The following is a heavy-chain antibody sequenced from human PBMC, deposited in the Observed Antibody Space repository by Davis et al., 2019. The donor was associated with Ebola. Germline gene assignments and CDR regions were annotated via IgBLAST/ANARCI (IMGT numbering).Heavy chain of an antibody. V-gene: IGHV1-18*04. Sequence: AASVKVSCKASGYTFTNYGITWVRQAPGQGLEWMGWINPHNGNTNYAQNVQGRVTMTTDTSTSTAYMEVGILRSDDTAVYYCARAQFPTMSDHWGQGTLVAVSS. D-gene: IGHD3-3*01. CDR2: INPHNGNT. CDR1: GYTFTNYG. J-gene: IGHJ4*02. CDR3: ARAQFPTMSDH.